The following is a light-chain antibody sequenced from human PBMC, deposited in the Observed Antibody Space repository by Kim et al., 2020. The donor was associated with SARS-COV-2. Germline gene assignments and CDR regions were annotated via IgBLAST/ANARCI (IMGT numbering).Light chain of an antibody. CDR3: QAWDSSTVI. V-gene: IGLV3-1*01. Sequence: SYELTQPPSVSVSPGQTASITCSGDKLGDKHACWYQQKPGQSPVLVIYPDTNRPSGIPERFSGSNSGNTATLTISGTQAMDEADYYCQAWDSSTVIFGGGTQLTVL. CDR2: PDT. CDR1: KLGDKH. J-gene: IGLJ2*01.